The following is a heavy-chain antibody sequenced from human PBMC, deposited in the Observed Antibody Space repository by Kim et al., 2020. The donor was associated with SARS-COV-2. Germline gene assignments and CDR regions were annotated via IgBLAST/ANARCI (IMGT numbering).Heavy chain of an antibody. J-gene: IGHJ3*02. CDR1: GFTFSDYA. CDR3: VKDSSGYYTTAAFQI. V-gene: IGHV3-9*01. CDR2: ISWNSGST. D-gene: IGHD3-22*01. Sequence: GGSLRLSCAASGFTFSDYAMHWVRQAPGKGLEWVSGISWNSGSTEYADSVKGRFTISRDNAKNSLYLQMNSLRLEDTALYYCVKDSSGYYTTAAFQIWGQGPMIIVSS.